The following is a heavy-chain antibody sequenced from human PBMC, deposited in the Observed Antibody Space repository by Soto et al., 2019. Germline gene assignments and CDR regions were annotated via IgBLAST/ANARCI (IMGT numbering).Heavy chain of an antibody. CDR2: IYYSGST. J-gene: IGHJ3*02. CDR1: GGSISSGGYY. D-gene: IGHD5-12*01. V-gene: IGHV4-31*03. CDR3: ARIPTREMATILGAFDI. Sequence: QVQLQESGPGLVKPSQTLSLTCTVSGGSISSGGYYWSWIRQHPGKGLEWIGYIYYSGSTYYNPSLKSRVTISVDTSKNQFSLKLSSVTAADTAVYYCARIPTREMATILGAFDIWGQGTMVTVSS.